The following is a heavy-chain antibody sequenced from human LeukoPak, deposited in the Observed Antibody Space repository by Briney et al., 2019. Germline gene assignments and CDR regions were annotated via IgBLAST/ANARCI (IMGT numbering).Heavy chain of an antibody. CDR2: IYYSGST. Sequence: PSETLSLTCTVSGGSISTSSYYWGWIRQPPGKGLEWIGSIYYSGSTYYNPSPKSRVTISVDTSKNQFSLKLSSVTAADTAVYYCARQVLLWFGELSLGMDVWGQGTTVTVSS. V-gene: IGHV4-39*01. CDR1: GGSISTSSYY. D-gene: IGHD3-10*01. CDR3: ARQVLLWFGELSLGMDV. J-gene: IGHJ6*02.